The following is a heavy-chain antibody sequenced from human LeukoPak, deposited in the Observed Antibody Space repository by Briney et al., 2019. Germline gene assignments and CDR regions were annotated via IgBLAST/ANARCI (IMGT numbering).Heavy chain of an antibody. V-gene: IGHV3-23*01. CDR1: GFTFSIYW. J-gene: IGHJ6*03. Sequence: GGSLRLSCAASGFTFSIYWMHWVRQAPGKGLEWVSAISGSGGSTYYADSVKGRFTISRDNSKNTLYLQMNSLRAEDTAVYYCAKRRGLELLYYYYMDVWGKGTTVTVSS. CDR2: ISGSGGST. D-gene: IGHD1-7*01. CDR3: AKRRGLELLYYYYMDV.